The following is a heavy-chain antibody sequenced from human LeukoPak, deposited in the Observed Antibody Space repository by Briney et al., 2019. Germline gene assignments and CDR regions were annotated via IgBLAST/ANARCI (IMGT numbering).Heavy chain of an antibody. CDR2: IYHSGST. D-gene: IGHD2-2*01. CDR1: GYSISSGYY. J-gene: IGHJ4*02. Sequence: SETLSLTCTVSGYSISSGYYWGWIRQPPGKGLEWIGSIYHSGSTCYNPSLKSRVTISVDTSKNQFSLKLSSVTAADTAVYYCARGGSYCSSTSCRTIDYWGQGTLVTVSS. V-gene: IGHV4-38-2*02. CDR3: ARGGSYCSSTSCRTIDY.